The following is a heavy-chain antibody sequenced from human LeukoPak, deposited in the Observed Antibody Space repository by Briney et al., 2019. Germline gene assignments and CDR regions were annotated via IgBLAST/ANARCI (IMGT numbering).Heavy chain of an antibody. CDR1: GFSFSSYY. CDR3: ARDREGLAYFDF. V-gene: IGHV1-46*01. J-gene: IGHJ4*02. Sequence: ASVKVSCKASGFSFSSYYMHWVRQAPGQGLEWMGIINPSGDSTSYTQKFHGRVTMTRDTSIATAYMDLSRLISDDTAVYYCARDREGLAYFDFWGQGTLVSVSS. D-gene: IGHD3/OR15-3a*01. CDR2: INPSGDST.